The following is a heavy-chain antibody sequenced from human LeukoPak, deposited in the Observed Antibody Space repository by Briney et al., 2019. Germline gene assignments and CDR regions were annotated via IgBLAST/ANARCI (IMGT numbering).Heavy chain of an antibody. J-gene: IGHJ3*02. Sequence: GGSLRLSCAGSGFTFSSYAMSWVRQAPGKGLEWVSTISGSGGAGTYYADSVKGRFTVSRDNSRNTLYLPMNSLRAEDTAVYYCARVLDAFDIWGQGTMVTVSS. V-gene: IGHV3-23*01. CDR1: GFTFSSYA. CDR2: ISGSGGAGT. CDR3: ARVLDAFDI.